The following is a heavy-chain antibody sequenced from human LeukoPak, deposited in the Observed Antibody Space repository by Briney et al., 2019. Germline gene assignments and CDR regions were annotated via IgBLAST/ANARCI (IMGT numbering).Heavy chain of an antibody. D-gene: IGHD3-22*01. CDR3: ARHSNYYYDSSGYYSLLTGYYYYGMDI. CDR1: GYSFTSYW. V-gene: IGHV5-51*01. J-gene: IGHJ6*02. CDR2: IYPGDSDT. Sequence: GESLKISCKGSGYSFTSYWIGWVRQMPGKGLGWMGIIYPGDSDTRYSPSFQGQVTISADKSISTAYLQWSSLKASDTAMYYCARHSNYYYDSSGYYSLLTGYYYYGMDIWGQGTTVTVSS.